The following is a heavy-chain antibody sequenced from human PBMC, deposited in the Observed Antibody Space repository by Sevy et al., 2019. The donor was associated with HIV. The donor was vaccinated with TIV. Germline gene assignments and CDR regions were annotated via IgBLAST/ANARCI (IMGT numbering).Heavy chain of an antibody. D-gene: IGHD5-12*01. J-gene: IGHJ4*02. CDR3: TRGLATADTPEYYFDY. V-gene: IGHV3-49*03. CDR1: GFTFDDYS. Sequence: GGSLRLSCTTSGFTFDDYSMSWFRQPPGKGLEWVAFITRNSYEAYGGTTHYAASVKGRFIISRDDSKSIAHLQMNSLKTEDTAFYYCTRGLATADTPEYYFDYWGQGTLVTVSS. CDR2: ITRNSYEAYGGTT.